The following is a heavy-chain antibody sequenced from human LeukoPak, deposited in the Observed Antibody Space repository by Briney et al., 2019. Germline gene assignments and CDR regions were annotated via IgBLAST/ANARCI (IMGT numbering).Heavy chain of an antibody. CDR1: GFTFSSYA. V-gene: IGHV3-23*01. D-gene: IGHD2/OR15-2a*01. Sequence: PGGSLRLSCAASGFTFSSYAMSWVRQAPGKGLEWVSAISGSGGSTYYADSVKGRFTISRDNSENTLYLQMNSLRAEDTAVYYCAKAKTALIHYYYGMDVWGQGTTVTVSS. J-gene: IGHJ6*02. CDR2: ISGSGGST. CDR3: AKAKTALIHYYYGMDV.